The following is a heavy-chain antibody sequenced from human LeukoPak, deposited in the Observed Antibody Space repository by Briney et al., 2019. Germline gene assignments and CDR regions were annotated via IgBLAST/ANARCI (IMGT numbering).Heavy chain of an antibody. CDR3: ARVRIARVDPDYFDY. J-gene: IGHJ4*02. V-gene: IGHV4-38-2*01. CDR1: GYSISSGYY. Sequence: SETLSLTCAVSGYSISSGYYWGWIRQPPGKGLEWIVSIYHSGSTYYNPSLKSRVTISVDTSKNQFSLKLSSVTAADTAVYYCARVRIARVDPDYFDYWGQGTLVTVSS. D-gene: IGHD2-15*01. CDR2: IYHSGST.